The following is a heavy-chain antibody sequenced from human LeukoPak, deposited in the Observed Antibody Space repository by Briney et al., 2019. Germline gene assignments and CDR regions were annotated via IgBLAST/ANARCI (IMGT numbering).Heavy chain of an antibody. V-gene: IGHV3-30*04. CDR2: ISYDGSNK. J-gene: IGHJ4*02. Sequence: GGSLRLTWAASGFTFSSYAMHWVRQAPGKGLEWVAVISYDGSNKYYADSVKGRFTISRDNSKNTLYLQINNLKAEDTAVYYCGRLAHNAWYAIDFWGQGALVTVSS. D-gene: IGHD6-13*01. CDR1: GFTFSSYA. CDR3: GRLAHNAWYAIDF.